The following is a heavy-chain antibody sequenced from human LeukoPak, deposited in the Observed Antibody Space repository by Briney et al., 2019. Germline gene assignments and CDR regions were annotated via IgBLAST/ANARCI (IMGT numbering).Heavy chain of an antibody. CDR3: ARDQFYGARWFAP. V-gene: IGHV1-2*02. Sequence: ASVKVSCKASGYTFTGYCMHWVGQAPGQGLEGMGWNNPNRGGTNYAQKFQGRVTMTRDTSISTAYMELRRLRSDDTAVYYCARDQFYGARWFAPWGQGTLVTVS. CDR2: NNPNRGGT. CDR1: GYTFTGYC. D-gene: IGHD4-17*01. J-gene: IGHJ5*02.